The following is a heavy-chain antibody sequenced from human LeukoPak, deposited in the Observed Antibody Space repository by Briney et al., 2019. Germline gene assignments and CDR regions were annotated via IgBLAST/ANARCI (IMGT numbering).Heavy chain of an antibody. CDR2: INHSGST. D-gene: IGHD3-10*01. CDR3: ARTSAYGSGGWFDP. V-gene: IGHV4-39*07. CDR1: GGSISSSSYY. Sequence: SETLSLTCTVSGGSISSSSYYWTWIRQPPGKGLEWIGEINHSGSTNYNPSLKSRVTISVDTSKNQFSLKLSSVTAADTAVYYCARTSAYGSGGWFDPWGQGTLVTVSS. J-gene: IGHJ5*02.